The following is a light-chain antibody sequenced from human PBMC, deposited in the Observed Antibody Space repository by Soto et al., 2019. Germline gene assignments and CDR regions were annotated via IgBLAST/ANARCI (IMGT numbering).Light chain of an antibody. CDR3: QQFDNLPPLT. CDR2: DAV. J-gene: IGKJ4*01. V-gene: IGKV1-33*01. CDR1: QDISTY. Sequence: DIQMTQTPSSLSASVGDRVTITCQASQDISTYLNWYQQKPGKAPKLLIYDAVSLHIGVPSRFSGSGSGTDFTFTISSLQPEDTATYYCQQFDNLPPLTFGGGTNVEIK.